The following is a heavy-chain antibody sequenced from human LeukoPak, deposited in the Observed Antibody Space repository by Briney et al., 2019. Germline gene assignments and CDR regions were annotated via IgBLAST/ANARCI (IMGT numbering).Heavy chain of an antibody. Sequence: GGSLRLSCAVSGFTFSSAWMHWVRQAPGKGLEWVSRMNSGGTTINYADSVKGRFTISRDNAKNTPYLQMHSLTAEDTAVYFCARGGNYYLDYWGRGTLATVSS. CDR1: GFTFSSAW. J-gene: IGHJ4*02. CDR3: ARGGNYYLDY. CDR2: MNSGGTTI. V-gene: IGHV3-74*01.